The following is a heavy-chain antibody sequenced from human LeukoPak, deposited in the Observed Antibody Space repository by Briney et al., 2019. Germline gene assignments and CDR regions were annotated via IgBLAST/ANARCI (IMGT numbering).Heavy chain of an antibody. V-gene: IGHV4-61*02. J-gene: IGHJ6*03. CDR3: ARETQDIYSPSWGLYDTYYYIDG. Sequence: PSETLSLTCAVSPGSMDSGLYYWTWIRQPAGKGLEWIGRISNNGGTAYNPSLRSRVTITLATSNNHLSLKVTSLTAADTAVYYCARETQDIYSPSWGLYDTYYYIDGWGKGTTVTVSS. CDR1: PGSMDSGLYY. CDR2: ISNNGGT. D-gene: IGHD5/OR15-5a*01.